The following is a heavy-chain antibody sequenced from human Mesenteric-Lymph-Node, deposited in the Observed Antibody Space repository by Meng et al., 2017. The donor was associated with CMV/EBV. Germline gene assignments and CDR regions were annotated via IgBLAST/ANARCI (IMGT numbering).Heavy chain of an antibody. CDR3: ARAEWELLFDY. J-gene: IGHJ4*02. D-gene: IGHD1-26*01. Sequence: SETLSLTCTVSGGSISSYYWSWIRQPPGKGLEWIAYISYIGGTNYSPSLKSRVTMSIDTSKNQFSLKLSSVTAADTAVYYCARAEWELLFDYWGQGTLVTVSS. V-gene: IGHV4-59*01. CDR1: GGSISSYY. CDR2: ISYIGGT.